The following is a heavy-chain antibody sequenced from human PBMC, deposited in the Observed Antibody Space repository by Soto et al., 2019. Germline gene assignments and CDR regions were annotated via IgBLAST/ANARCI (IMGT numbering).Heavy chain of an antibody. D-gene: IGHD6-19*01. Sequence: QVQLVQSGAEVKKPGASVKVSCKASGYTFSSYYMHWVRQAPGQGLEWMGVINPSGDSTNYAQKFQGRVTMIRDTSTSTVYLEVTSLRSEDTAVYYCARVGSQMIVAATDYFDYWGQGTLVTVSS. CDR1: GYTFSSYY. CDR3: ARVGSQMIVAATDYFDY. J-gene: IGHJ4*02. CDR2: INPSGDST. V-gene: IGHV1-46*01.